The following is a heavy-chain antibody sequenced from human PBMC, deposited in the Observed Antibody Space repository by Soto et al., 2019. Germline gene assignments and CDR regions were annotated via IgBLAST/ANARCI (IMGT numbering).Heavy chain of an antibody. CDR2: ISGYNGNT. D-gene: IGHD2-2*01. CDR3: ATRCSSTRCLDL. Sequence: QVQLVQSGAEVKKPGASVKVSCKASGYTFTSYGICWVRQAPGQGLEWMGWISGYNGNTNYAQNLQGRVTMTTDTSTSTVYLELRSLRSDDTAVYYCATRCSSTRCLDLWCRGTLVIVSS. J-gene: IGHJ2*01. V-gene: IGHV1-18*01. CDR1: GYTFTSYG.